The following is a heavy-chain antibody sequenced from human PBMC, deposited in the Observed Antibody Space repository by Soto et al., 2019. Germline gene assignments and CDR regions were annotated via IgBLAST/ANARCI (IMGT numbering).Heavy chain of an antibody. CDR3: ARGLNITLMSYGDYGGCYFDY. V-gene: IGHV4-34*01. J-gene: IGHJ4*02. Sequence: PSETLSLTCAVYGGSFSGYYWSWIRQPPGKGLEWIGEINHSGSTNYNPSLKSRVTISVDTSKNQFSLKLSSVTAADTAVYYCARGLNITLMSYGDYGGCYFDYWGQGTLVTVSS. D-gene: IGHD4-17*01. CDR1: GGSFSGYY. CDR2: INHSGST.